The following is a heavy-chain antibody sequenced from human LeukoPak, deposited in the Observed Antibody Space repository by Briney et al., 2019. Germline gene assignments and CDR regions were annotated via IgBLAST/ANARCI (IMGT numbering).Heavy chain of an antibody. J-gene: IGHJ4*02. V-gene: IGHV3-72*01. Sequence: GGSLRLSCAASGFTFSDHFLDWVRQAPGKGLEWVGRTRNKANSYITEYAASVKGRLTISRDDSKNPLYLQMSSLKTDDTAMYYCASIRGTFGYWGQGTLVTVSS. D-gene: IGHD1-26*01. CDR2: TRNKANSYIT. CDR3: ASIRGTFGY. CDR1: GFTFSDHF.